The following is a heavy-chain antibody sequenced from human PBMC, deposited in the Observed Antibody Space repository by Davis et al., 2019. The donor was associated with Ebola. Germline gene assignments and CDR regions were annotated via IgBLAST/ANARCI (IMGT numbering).Heavy chain of an antibody. J-gene: IGHJ4*02. CDR2: ISSSGNII. D-gene: IGHD4-17*01. CDR1: GFTFSDYY. CDR3: ARGGAVTTTPLDY. V-gene: IGHV3-11*04. Sequence: GGSLRLSCAASGFTFSDYYMSWIRQAPGKGLDWVSYISSSGNIIEYADSVKGRFTISRDNAKNSMYLQMNSLRAEDTAVYYCARGGAVTTTPLDYWGQGTLVTVSS.